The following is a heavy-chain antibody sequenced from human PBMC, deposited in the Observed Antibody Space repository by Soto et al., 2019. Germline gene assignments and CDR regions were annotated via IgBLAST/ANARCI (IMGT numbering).Heavy chain of an antibody. CDR3: ARDGVAEVAPKD. D-gene: IGHD6-13*01. CDR1: GGTFSSYA. J-gene: IGHJ4*02. V-gene: IGHV1-69*01. CDR2: IIPIFGTA. Sequence: QVQLVQSGAEVKKPGSSVKVSCKASGGTFSSYAVSWVRQAPGHVLEWMGGIIPIFGTANYAQKFQGRVPLTADESTSTAYMELSSLRSEDTAVYYCARDGVAEVAPKDWGPGTLVTVSS.